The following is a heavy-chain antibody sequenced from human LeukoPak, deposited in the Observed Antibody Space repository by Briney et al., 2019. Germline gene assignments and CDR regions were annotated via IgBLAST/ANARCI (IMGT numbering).Heavy chain of an antibody. CDR1: GYTFTGYY. J-gene: IGHJ3*02. CDR3: AREQYSGSYYRDAFDI. Sequence: GASVKVSCKASGYTFTGYYMHWVRQAPGQGLEWMGWINPNSGGTNYAQKFQGRVTMTRDTSISTAYVELSRLRSDDTAVYYCAREQYSGSYYRDAFDIWGQGTMVTVSS. D-gene: IGHD1-26*01. V-gene: IGHV1-2*02. CDR2: INPNSGGT.